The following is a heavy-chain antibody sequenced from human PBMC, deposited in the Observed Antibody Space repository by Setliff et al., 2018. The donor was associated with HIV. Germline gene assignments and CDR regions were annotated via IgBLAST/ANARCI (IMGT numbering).Heavy chain of an antibody. CDR1: GFTFNTYA. Sequence: GGSLRLSCAASGFTFNTYAVTWVRQAPGKGLEWVSAISDSGGGTYYADSVKGRFTVSRDNSKYTLYLQMNSLRVEDTAVYYCAKDKGQKYADYWGQGTMVTVSS. J-gene: IGHJ4*02. V-gene: IGHV3-23*01. CDR3: AKDKGQKYADY. CDR2: ISDSGGGT. D-gene: IGHD3-10*01.